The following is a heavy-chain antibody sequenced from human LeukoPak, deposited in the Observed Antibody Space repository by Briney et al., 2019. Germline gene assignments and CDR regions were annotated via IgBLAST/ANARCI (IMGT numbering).Heavy chain of an antibody. Sequence: PSETLSLTCTVSGGSISSGSYYWSWIRQPAGKGREWIGRIYTSGSTNYNPSLKSRVTISVDTSKNQFSLKLSSVTAADTAVYYCARFGPGDAFDIWGQGTMVTVSS. J-gene: IGHJ3*02. V-gene: IGHV4-61*02. CDR3: ARFGPGDAFDI. CDR1: GGSISSGSYY. D-gene: IGHD3-16*01. CDR2: IYTSGST.